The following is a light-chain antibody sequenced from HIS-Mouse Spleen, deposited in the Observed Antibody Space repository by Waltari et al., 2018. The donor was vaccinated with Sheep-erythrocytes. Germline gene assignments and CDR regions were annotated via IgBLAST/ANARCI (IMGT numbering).Light chain of an antibody. CDR3: QAWDSSTAV. V-gene: IGLV3-1*01. J-gene: IGLJ2*01. Sequence: VSVSPGQTARITCSGDALPKQYAYWYQQKPGQAPVLVIYKDSERPSGIPERFSGSNSGNTATLTISGTQAMDEADYYCQAWDSSTAVFGGGTKLTVL. CDR1: ALPKQY. CDR2: KDS.